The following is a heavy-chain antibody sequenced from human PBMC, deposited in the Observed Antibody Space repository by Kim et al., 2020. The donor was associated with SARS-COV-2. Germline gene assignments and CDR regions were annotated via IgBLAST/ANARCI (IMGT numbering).Heavy chain of an antibody. V-gene: IGHV3-30*18. Sequence: GGSLRLSCAASRFTFSSYGMHWVRQAPGKGLEWVAVISYDGSNKYYADSVKGRFTISRDNSKNTLYLQMNSLRAEDTAVYYCAKDWGLLLWFGELGRAFDYWGQGTLVTVSS. J-gene: IGHJ4*02. CDR3: AKDWGLLLWFGELGRAFDY. CDR2: ISYDGSNK. D-gene: IGHD3-10*01. CDR1: RFTFSSYG.